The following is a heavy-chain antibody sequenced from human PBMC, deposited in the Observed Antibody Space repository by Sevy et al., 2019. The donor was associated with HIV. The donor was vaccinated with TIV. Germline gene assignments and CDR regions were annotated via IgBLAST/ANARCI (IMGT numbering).Heavy chain of an antibody. CDR2: FCFGGSKI. J-gene: IGHJ4*02. V-gene: IGHV3-23*01. CDR1: GFTFSIYT. D-gene: IGHD2-8*01. CDR3: AREGCTQPHDY. Sequence: GGSLRLSCAASGFTFSIYTMSWVRQAPGKGLEWVSTFCFGGSKIYYADSVKGRFTISGDNSGNTGYLQMNSLRADDTAVYYCAREGCTQPHDYWGQGTLVTVSS.